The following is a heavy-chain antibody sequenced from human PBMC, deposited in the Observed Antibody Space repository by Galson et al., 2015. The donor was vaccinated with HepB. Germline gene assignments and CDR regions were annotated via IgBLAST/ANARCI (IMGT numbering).Heavy chain of an antibody. V-gene: IGHV7-4-1*02. Sequence: SVKVSCKASGYTFTSYAMNWVRQAPGQGLEWMGWISTNTGNPTYAQGFTGRFVFSLDTSVSTAYLQISSLKAEDTAVYYCARSIHYGSGSQYYYYGMDVWGQGTTVTVSS. J-gene: IGHJ6*02. CDR3: ARSIHYGSGSQYYYYGMDV. D-gene: IGHD3-10*01. CDR2: ISTNTGNP. CDR1: GYTFTSYA.